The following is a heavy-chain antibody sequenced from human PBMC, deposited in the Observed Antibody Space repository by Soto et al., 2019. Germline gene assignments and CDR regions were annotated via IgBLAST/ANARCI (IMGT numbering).Heavy chain of an antibody. CDR1: GFTVSSNY. CDR3: ARDRTTVTNNYYYYYYMDG. Sequence: GGSLRLSCAASGFTVSSNYMSWVRQAPGKGLEWVSVIYSGGSTYYADSVKGRFTISRDNSKNTLYLQMNSLRAEDTAVYYCARDRTTVTNNYYYYYYMDGWGKGTTVTVSS. V-gene: IGHV3-66*01. CDR2: IYSGGST. D-gene: IGHD4-17*01. J-gene: IGHJ6*03.